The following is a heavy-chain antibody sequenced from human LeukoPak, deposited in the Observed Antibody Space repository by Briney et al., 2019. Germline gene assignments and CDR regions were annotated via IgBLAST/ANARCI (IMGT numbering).Heavy chain of an antibody. Sequence: GGSLRLSCGASGCTFSDYYMSGIRQARGKGLEGVSYMSSRCSTIYYAVSVQGRFTISRDNAKNSLYLQMNSLRAEDTAVYYCARDSWAWNDYMTYYYSYMDVWGKGTTVSVSS. CDR1: GCTFSDYY. CDR2: MSSRCSTI. V-gene: IGHV3-11*04. CDR3: ARDSWAWNDYMTYYYSYMDV. D-gene: IGHD1-1*01. J-gene: IGHJ6*03.